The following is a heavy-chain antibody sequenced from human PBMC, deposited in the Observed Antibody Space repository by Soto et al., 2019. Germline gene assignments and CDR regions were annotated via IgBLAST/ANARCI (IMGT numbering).Heavy chain of an antibody. V-gene: IGHV1-69*02. J-gene: IGHJ4*02. CDR2: IIPILGIA. D-gene: IGHD4-17*01. Sequence: SVKVSCKASGGTFSSYTISWVRQAPGQGLEWMGRIIPILGIANYAQKFQGRVTITADKSTSTAYMELSSLRSEDTAVYYCARVPTRYGGAYYFDYWGQGTLVTVSS. CDR3: ARVPTRYGGAYYFDY. CDR1: GGTFSSYT.